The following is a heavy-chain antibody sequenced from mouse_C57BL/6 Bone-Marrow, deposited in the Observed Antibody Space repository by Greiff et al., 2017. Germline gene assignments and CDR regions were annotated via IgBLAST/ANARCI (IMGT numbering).Heavy chain of an antibody. CDR3: ARPHYYYEDYYAMDY. CDR2: ISSGGSYT. J-gene: IGHJ4*01. V-gene: IGHV5-6*01. D-gene: IGHD1-1*01. Sequence: EVMLVESGGDLVKPGGSLKLSCAASGFTFSSYGMSWVRQTPDKRLEWVATISSGGSYTYYPDSVKGRFTISRDNAKNTLYLQMSSLKSEDTAMYHCARPHYYYEDYYAMDYWGQGTSVTVSS. CDR1: GFTFSSYG.